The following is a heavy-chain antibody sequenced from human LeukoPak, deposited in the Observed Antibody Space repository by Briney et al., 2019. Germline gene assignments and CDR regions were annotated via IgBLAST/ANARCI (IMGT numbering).Heavy chain of an antibody. CDR3: ARYAVGAIYYFDY. CDR1: GFTVSSNY. CDR2: IYSGGST. V-gene: IGHV3-53*04. J-gene: IGHJ4*02. D-gene: IGHD1-26*01. Sequence: GGSLRLSCAPSGFTVSSNYMSWVRQAPGKGLEWVSVIYSGGSTYYADSVKGRFTISRHNSKNTLYLQMNSLRAEDTAVYYCARYAVGAIYYFDYWGQGTLVTVSS.